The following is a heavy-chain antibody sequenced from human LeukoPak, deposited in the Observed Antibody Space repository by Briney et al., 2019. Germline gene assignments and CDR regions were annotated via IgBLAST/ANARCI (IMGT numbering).Heavy chain of an antibody. J-gene: IGHJ6*02. V-gene: IGHV3-11*01. CDR3: ARTPYCSGGSCYSSYYYYGMDV. D-gene: IGHD2-15*01. Sequence: GGSLRLPCAASGFTFSDYYMSWIRQAPGKGLEWVSYISSSGSTIYYADSVKGRFTISRDNAKNSLYLQMNSLRAEDTAVYYCARTPYCSGGSCYSSYYYYGMDVWGQGTTVTVSS. CDR2: ISSSGSTI. CDR1: GFTFSDYY.